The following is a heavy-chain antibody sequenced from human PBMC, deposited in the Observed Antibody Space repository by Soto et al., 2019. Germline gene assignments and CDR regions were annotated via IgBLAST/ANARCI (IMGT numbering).Heavy chain of an antibody. J-gene: IGHJ5*02. D-gene: IGHD2-21*01. Sequence: EVQLVESGGGLIQPGGCLRLSCAASGFTVSSNYMSWVRQAPGKGLEWVSVIYSGGSTYYADSVKGRFTISRDNSKNTLYLQMNSLRAEDTAVYYCARGLGPYSNWFDPWGQGTLVTVSS. CDR1: GFTVSSNY. CDR2: IYSGGST. CDR3: ARGLGPYSNWFDP. V-gene: IGHV3-53*01.